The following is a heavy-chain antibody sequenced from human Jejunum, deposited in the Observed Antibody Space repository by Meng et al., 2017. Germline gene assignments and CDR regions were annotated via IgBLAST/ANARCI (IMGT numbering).Heavy chain of an antibody. D-gene: IGHD3-10*02. V-gene: IGHV4-4*02. CDR1: GGSIESNNW. J-gene: IGHJ2*01. CDR2: VYHSGST. CDR3: ARADYVRYFDL. Sequence: QVQLHESGPGRVKPSETLSLTCAVSGGSIESNNWWTWIRQPPGQGLEWIGEVYHSGSTHYNPSLQSRVTISIDNSKNRFSLSLNSVTAADTAIYYCARADYVRYFDLWGRGTLVTVSS.